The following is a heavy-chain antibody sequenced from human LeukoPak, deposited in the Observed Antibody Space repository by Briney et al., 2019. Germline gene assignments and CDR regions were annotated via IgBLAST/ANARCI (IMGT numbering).Heavy chain of an antibody. J-gene: IGHJ4*02. V-gene: IGHV3-23*01. CDR3: AIDPNWGTHS. CDR2: IGSSGGGI. Sequence: GGSLRLSCAASGFTFSTYTMYWVRHPPGKRLEWVSIIGSSGGGIHNADSVKGRFTISRDNSKNALYLQMNSLRVEDTAVYYCAIDPNWGTHSWGQGVLVTVSS. D-gene: IGHD7-27*01. CDR1: GFTFSTYT.